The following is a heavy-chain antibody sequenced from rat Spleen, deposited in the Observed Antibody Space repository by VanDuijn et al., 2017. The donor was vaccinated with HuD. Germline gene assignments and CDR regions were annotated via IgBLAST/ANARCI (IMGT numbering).Heavy chain of an antibody. J-gene: IGHJ3*01. D-gene: IGHD1-1*01. CDR1: GHSIASSYR. Sequence: EVQLQESGPGLVKPSQSLSLTCSVTGHSIASSYRWNWIRKFPGHRLEWMGYINSAGSTIYNPSLKSRISITRDTSKNQFFLQVNSVSSEDTATYYCARSDGVHYYLPFADWGQGTLVTASS. CDR3: ARSDGVHYYLPFAD. CDR2: INSAGST. V-gene: IGHV3-3*01.